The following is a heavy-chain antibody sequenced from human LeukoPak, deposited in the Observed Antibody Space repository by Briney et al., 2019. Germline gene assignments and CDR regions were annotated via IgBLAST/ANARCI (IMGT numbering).Heavy chain of an antibody. CDR2: IYYSGST. Sequence: PSESLSLICTVSGGSISSYYWSWIRQPPGKGLEWIGYIYYSGSTNYNPSLKSRVTISVDTSKNQFSLKLSSVTAADTAVYYCARDPKYSGSYGDDYWGQGTLVTVSS. D-gene: IGHD1-26*01. V-gene: IGHV4-59*01. J-gene: IGHJ4*02. CDR1: GGSISSYY. CDR3: ARDPKYSGSYGDDY.